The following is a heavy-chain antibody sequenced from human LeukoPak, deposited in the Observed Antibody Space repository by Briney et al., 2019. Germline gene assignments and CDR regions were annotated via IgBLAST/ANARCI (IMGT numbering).Heavy chain of an antibody. CDR3: GRDLRDSLDY. CDR2: INPDSGGT. V-gene: IGHV1-2*02. CDR1: GYIFTGYY. Sequence: ASVKVSCKASGYIFTGYYMHWVRQAPGQGLEWIGWINPDSGGTNFAQKFQGRVTMTRDTSISTAYMELSRLRSDDTAVYYCGRDLRDSLDYWGQGTLVTVSS. J-gene: IGHJ4*02.